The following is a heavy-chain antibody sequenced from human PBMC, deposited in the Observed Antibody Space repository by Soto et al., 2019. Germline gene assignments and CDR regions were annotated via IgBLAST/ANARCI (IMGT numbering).Heavy chain of an antibody. CDR1: GFTFSSYG. Sequence: GGSLRLSGGASGFTFSSYGMSWVREAPGKGLDWVSVISGSGGITYSADSVKGRFTISRDNSKNILYLQMNSLRAEDTAVYYCAKGITDTGGYYYYSMDVWGQGTAVTVSS. CDR2: ISGSGGIT. J-gene: IGHJ6*02. CDR3: AKGITDTGGYYYYSMDV. V-gene: IGHV3-23*01. D-gene: IGHD3-16*01.